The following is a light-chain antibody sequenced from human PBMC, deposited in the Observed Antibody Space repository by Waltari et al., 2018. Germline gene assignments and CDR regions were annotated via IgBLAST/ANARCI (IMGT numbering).Light chain of an antibody. CDR2: GAS. V-gene: IGKV3-15*01. Sequence: EIVLTQSPATLSLSPGEPATLSCRASQHINMNLAWYQHKPGQAPRLLFYGASTRESGVPARFSGSGSGTEFTLTISSLQSEDFGVYYCQQYNDWPPWTFGQGTKVEV. CDR1: QHINMN. CDR3: QQYNDWPPWT. J-gene: IGKJ1*01.